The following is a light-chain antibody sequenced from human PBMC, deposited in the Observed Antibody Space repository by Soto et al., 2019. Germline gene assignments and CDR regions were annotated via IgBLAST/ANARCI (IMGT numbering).Light chain of an antibody. CDR1: SSDVGGYNY. CDR3: CSYAGSFWV. J-gene: IGLJ3*02. Sequence: QSVLTQPRSVSGSPGQSVTISCTGTSSDVGGYNYVSWYQQHPGKAPKLMIYDVSKRPSGVPDRFSGSKSGNTASLTISGLQAEDEADYYCCSYAGSFWVFGGGTQLT. V-gene: IGLV2-11*01. CDR2: DVS.